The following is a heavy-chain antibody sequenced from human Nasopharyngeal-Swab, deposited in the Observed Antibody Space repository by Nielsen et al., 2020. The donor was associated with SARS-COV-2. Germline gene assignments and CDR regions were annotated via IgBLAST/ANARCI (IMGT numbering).Heavy chain of an antibody. D-gene: IGHD5-18*01. V-gene: IGHV3-64*04. Sequence: GESLKISCSASGFTFSSYAMHWVRQAPGKGLEYVSAISSNGGSTYYADSVKGRFTISRDNSKNTLYLQMNSLRAEDTAVYYCAKDRDGYSYGTNAFDIWGQGTMVTVSS. CDR1: GFTFSSYA. J-gene: IGHJ3*02. CDR3: AKDRDGYSYGTNAFDI. CDR2: ISSNGGST.